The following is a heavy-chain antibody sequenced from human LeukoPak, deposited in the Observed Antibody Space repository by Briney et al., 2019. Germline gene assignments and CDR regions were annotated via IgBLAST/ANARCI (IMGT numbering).Heavy chain of an antibody. V-gene: IGHV3-7*03. CDR2: IKQDGSEK. D-gene: IGHD3-3*01. Sequence: PGGSLRLSCTVSGSTISGYWMSWVRQAPGKGLEWVANIKQDGSEKYYVDSVKGRFTISRDNAKVSLYLQLDSLRAEDTAVYYCAKGRDLYDFWSGYYSYYFDYWGQGTLVTVSS. CDR3: AKGRDLYDFWSGYYSYYFDY. J-gene: IGHJ4*02. CDR1: GSTISGYW.